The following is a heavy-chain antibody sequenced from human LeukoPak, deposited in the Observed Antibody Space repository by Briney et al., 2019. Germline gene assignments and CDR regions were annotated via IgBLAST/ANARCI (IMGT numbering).Heavy chain of an antibody. CDR1: SCTINCGGYY. CDR2: SYYSDST. CDR3: AAATDAFDI. D-gene: IGHD2-15*01. J-gene: IGHJ3*02. Sequence: SETLSLTCTVSSCTINCGGYYWSWIRQHPEKGLEWNGNSYYSDSTHYNPSLNSRVSISVDSSKNKFSLKLRSVTAADKDVSYCAAATDAFDIWGQGTMVTVSS. V-gene: IGHV4-31*03.